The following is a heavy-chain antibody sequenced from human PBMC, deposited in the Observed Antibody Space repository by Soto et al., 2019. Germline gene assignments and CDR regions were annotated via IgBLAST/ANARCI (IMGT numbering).Heavy chain of an antibody. Sequence: KTSETLSLTCTVSGASVSSASYYWSWIRQPPGKGLEWIGYIYYSGRTDYNPSLKSRVTISLDTSKNQFSLKLSSVTAADTAVYYCARDRGGGSNNNWFDPWGQGTLVTVSS. D-gene: IGHD3-10*01. CDR3: ARDRGGGSNNNWFDP. J-gene: IGHJ5*02. CDR1: GASVSSASYY. CDR2: IYYSGRT. V-gene: IGHV4-61*01.